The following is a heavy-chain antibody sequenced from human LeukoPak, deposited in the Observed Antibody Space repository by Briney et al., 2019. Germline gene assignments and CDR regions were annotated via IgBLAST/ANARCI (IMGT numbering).Heavy chain of an antibody. J-gene: IGHJ6*02. CDR3: AKDRVTGGIYRAAAGFYYYYYYGMDV. CDR2: ITGSGGLT. D-gene: IGHD6-13*01. V-gene: IGHV3-23*01. CDR1: GFTFSSYA. Sequence: GGSLRLSCVASGFTFSSYAMSWVRQAPGKGLEWVSAITGSGGLTYYADSVKGRFTISRDNSKNTLYLQMNSLRAEDTALYYCAKDRVTGGIYRAAAGFYYYYYYGMDVWGQGTTVTVSS.